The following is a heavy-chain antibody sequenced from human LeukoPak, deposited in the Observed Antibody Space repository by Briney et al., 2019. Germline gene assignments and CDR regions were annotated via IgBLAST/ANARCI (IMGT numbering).Heavy chain of an antibody. D-gene: IGHD4-17*01. J-gene: IGHJ4*02. CDR3: ARHFRSNGDYGPPDY. CDR1: GYSITSYW. V-gene: IGHV5-51*01. CDR2: IYPGDSDT. Sequence: GESLKISCKGSGYSITSYWIAWVRQMPGKGLEWMGIIYPGDSDTRYSPSFQGQVTISADKSISTAYLQWSSLEASDTAMYYCARHFRSNGDYGPPDYWGQGTLVTVSS.